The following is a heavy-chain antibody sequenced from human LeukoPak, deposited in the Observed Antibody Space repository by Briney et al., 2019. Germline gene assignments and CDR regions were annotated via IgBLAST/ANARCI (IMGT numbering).Heavy chain of an antibody. J-gene: IGHJ6*03. D-gene: IGHD4-17*01. V-gene: IGHV3-11*01. CDR2: ISPSGTVI. Sequence: GGSLRLSCSASGFTFTDYYMSWIRQAPGKGLEWVSYISPSGTVIYYGDSVKGRFTISRDNAKKSLYLQMNSLRAEDTAVYYCASREMGYGDPLEGAYYMDVWGKGTTVTVSS. CDR1: GFTFTDYY. CDR3: ASREMGYGDPLEGAYYMDV.